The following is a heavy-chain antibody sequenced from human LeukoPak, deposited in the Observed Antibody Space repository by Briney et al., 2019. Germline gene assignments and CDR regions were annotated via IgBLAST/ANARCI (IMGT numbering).Heavy chain of an antibody. CDR1: GYTFTSYD. Sequence: ASVKVSCKASGYTFTSYDMNWVRQATGQGLEWMGWMNPNSGSTGYAQKFQGRVTITRNTSISPAYMELSGLRSEDTAVYYCARGRSTGYPYYFEYWGQGTLVTVSS. V-gene: IGHV1-8*03. J-gene: IGHJ4*02. CDR2: MNPNSGST. CDR3: ARGRSTGYPYYFEY. D-gene: IGHD5-12*01.